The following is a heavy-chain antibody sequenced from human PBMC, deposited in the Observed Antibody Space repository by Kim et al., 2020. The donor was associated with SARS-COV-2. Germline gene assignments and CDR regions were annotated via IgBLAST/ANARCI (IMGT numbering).Heavy chain of an antibody. D-gene: IGHD2-15*01. J-gene: IGHJ6*01. Sequence: GGSLRLSCAGTGFALSSYWMHWVRQAPGKGLVWVSRINSDGSTTNYADSVRGRSTISRDIAKNTFFQQMNSLRAEDTGVYFCGRDCDGCDPYSVYYDM. CDR1: GFALSSYW. CDR3: GRDCDGCDPYSVYYDM. V-gene: IGHV3-74*01. CDR2: INSDGSTT.